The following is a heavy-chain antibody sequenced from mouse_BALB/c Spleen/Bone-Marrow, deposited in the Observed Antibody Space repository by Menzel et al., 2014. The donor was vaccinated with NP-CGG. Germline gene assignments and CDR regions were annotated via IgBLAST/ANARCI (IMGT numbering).Heavy chain of an antibody. Sequence: VKLMESGPELVKPGASVKISCKTSGYSFSYSWMNWVRQRHGQGLEWFGRIYPEDGDTNYNGRFKGKAKLIAEKSSKTTYIQLGTLTSMSSAFYFCARNPHDYAMDYWGQGTSVTVSS. D-gene: IGHD2-3*01. CDR2: IYPEDGDT. V-gene: IGHV1-82*01. J-gene: IGHJ4*01. CDR1: GYSFSYSW. CDR3: ARNPHDYAMDY.